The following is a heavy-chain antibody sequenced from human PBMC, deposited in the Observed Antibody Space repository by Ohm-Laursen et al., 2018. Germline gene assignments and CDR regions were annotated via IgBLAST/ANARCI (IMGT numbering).Heavy chain of an antibody. V-gene: IGHV3-30*18. J-gene: IGHJ6*02. CDR1: GFTFSSYG. CDR2: ISYDGSNK. Sequence: SLRLSCAPSGFTFSSYGMHWVRQAPGKGLEWVAVISYDGSNKYYADSVKGRFTISRDNSKNTLYLQMNSLRAEDTAVYYCAKGYYYGMDVWGQGTTVTVSS. CDR3: AKGYYYGMDV.